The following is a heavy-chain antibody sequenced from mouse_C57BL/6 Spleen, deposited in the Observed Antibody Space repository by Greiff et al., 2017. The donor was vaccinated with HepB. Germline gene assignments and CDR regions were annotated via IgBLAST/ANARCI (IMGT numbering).Heavy chain of an antibody. J-gene: IGHJ1*03. V-gene: IGHV1-62-2*01. CDR2: FYPGSGSI. CDR1: GYTFTEYT. Sequence: QVQLQQSGAELVKPGASVKLSCKASGYTFTEYTIHWVKQRSGQGLEWIGWFYPGSGSIKYNEKFKDKATLTADKSSSTVYMELSRLTSEDSAVYFCARHEDEAYGSSYWYFDVWGTGTTVTVSS. D-gene: IGHD1-1*01. CDR3: ARHEDEAYGSSYWYFDV.